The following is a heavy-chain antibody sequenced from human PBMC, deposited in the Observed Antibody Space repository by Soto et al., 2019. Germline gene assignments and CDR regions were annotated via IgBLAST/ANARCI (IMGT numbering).Heavy chain of an antibody. J-gene: IGHJ3*02. D-gene: IGHD3-9*01. V-gene: IGHV3-66*01. CDR2: IYSGGST. Sequence: EVQLVESGGGLVQPGGSLRLSCAASGFTVSSNYMSWVRQAPGKGLEWVSVIYSGGSTYYADSVKGRFTISRDNSKNTLYLQMNSLRAEDTAVYYCACYDILTVGDAFDIWGQGTMVTVSS. CDR1: GFTVSSNY. CDR3: ACYDILTVGDAFDI.